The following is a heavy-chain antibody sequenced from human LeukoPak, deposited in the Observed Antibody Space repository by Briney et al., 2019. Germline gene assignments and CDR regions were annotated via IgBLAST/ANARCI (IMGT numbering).Heavy chain of an antibody. J-gene: IGHJ4*02. D-gene: IGHD2-2*01. CDR1: GYTFTSYG. V-gene: IGHV1-18*01. CDR2: ISAYNGNT. Sequence: ASVKVSCTASGYTFTSYGISWVRQAPGQGLEWMGWISAYNGNTNYAQKLQGRVTMTTDTSTSTAYMELRSLRSDDTAVYYCASLGYCSSTSCYNVTDYWGQGTLVTVSS. CDR3: ASLGYCSSTSCYNVTDY.